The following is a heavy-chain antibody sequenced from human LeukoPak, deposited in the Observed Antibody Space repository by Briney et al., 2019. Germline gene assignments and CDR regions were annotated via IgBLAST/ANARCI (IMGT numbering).Heavy chain of an antibody. D-gene: IGHD5-24*01. J-gene: IGHJ6*03. V-gene: IGHV3-30*18. Sequence: PGGSLRLSCAASGFTFSSYVMHWVRQAPGKGLEWVAFISYDGSNKYYADSVKGRCTISRDNSKNTVYLQMNSLRAEDTAVYYCAKDRDEGLFYYYYYMDVWGKGTTVTISS. CDR1: GFTFSSYV. CDR2: ISYDGSNK. CDR3: AKDRDEGLFYYYYYMDV.